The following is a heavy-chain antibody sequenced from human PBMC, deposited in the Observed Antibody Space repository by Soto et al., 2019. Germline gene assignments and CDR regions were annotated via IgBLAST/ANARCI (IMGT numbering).Heavy chain of an antibody. CDR1: GGSVSSGSYY. V-gene: IGHV4-61*01. J-gene: IGHJ4*02. CDR2: IYYSGST. Sequence: KASETLSLTCTVSGGSVSSGSYYWSWIRQPPGKGLEWIGYIYYSGSTNYNPSLKSRVTISVDTSKNQFSLKLSSVTAADTAVYYCARAGLVAKAVVTAIVDWGQGTLVTVSS. CDR3: ARAGLVAKAVVTAIVD. D-gene: IGHD2-21*02.